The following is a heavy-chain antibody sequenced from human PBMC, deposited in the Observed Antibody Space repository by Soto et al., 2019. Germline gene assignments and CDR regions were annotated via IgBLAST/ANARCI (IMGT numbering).Heavy chain of an antibody. CDR2: IYYSGST. CDR1: GGSISSSSYY. V-gene: IGHV4-39*07. D-gene: IGHD6-13*01. Sequence: SETLSLTCTVSGGSISSSSYYWGWIRQPPGKGLEWIGSIYYSGSTYYNPSLKSRVTISVDTSKNQFSLKLSSVTAADTAVYYCARKYSSSWYPNYYYYMDVWGKGTTVTVSS. J-gene: IGHJ6*03. CDR3: ARKYSSSWYPNYYYYMDV.